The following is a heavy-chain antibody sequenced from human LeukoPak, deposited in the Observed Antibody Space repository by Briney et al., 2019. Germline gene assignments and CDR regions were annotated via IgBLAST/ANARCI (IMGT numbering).Heavy chain of an antibody. Sequence: AGGSLRLSCAASGFTFSDYYMSWIRQAPGKGVEWVSYISTSSSYTNYADSVKGRFTISRDNAKNSLFLQMDSLRAEDTAVYFCARDRGSAYYFDYWGQGTLVTVSS. V-gene: IGHV3-11*06. CDR1: GFTFSDYY. J-gene: IGHJ4*02. CDR3: ARDRGSAYYFDY. D-gene: IGHD3-16*01. CDR2: ISTSSSYT.